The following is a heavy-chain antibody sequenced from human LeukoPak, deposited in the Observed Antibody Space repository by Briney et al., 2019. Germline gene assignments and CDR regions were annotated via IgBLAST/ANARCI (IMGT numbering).Heavy chain of an antibody. CDR2: INPSGTT. Sequence: GASVKVSCKASGYIFTNYYMYWVRQAPGQGLEWMGIINPSGTTTYAQKFQGRVTMTRDTSTSTGYMEWSSRRSEDTAVYYCARGLPATFDFWGQGTLVTVTS. CDR3: ARGLPATFDF. D-gene: IGHD2-2*01. V-gene: IGHV1-46*03. CDR1: GYIFTNYY. J-gene: IGHJ4*02.